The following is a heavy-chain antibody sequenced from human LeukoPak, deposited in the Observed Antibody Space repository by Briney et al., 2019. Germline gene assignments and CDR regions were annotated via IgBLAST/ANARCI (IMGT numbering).Heavy chain of an antibody. CDR2: INPSGGGT. CDR3: ARDRDYYGSGSSAYFDY. CDR1: GYTFTSFY. J-gene: IGHJ4*02. D-gene: IGHD3-10*01. Sequence: ASVKVSCKASGYTFTSFYMHWVRQAPGQGLEWMGIINPSGGGTSYAQKFQARVTMTRDTSTSTVYMELSSLRSEDTAVYYCARDRDYYGSGSSAYFDYWGQGTLVTVSS. V-gene: IGHV1-46*01.